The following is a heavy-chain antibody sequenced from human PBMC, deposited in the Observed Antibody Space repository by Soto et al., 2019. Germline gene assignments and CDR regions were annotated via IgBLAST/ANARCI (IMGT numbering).Heavy chain of an antibody. CDR2: ISAHNGNT. CDR1: GYAFTTYG. CDR3: ARGRYGDY. V-gene: IGHV1-18*01. D-gene: IGHD1-1*01. Sequence: QVHLVQSGAEVKKPGASVKVSCKGSGYAFTTYGITWVRLAPGQGLEWMGWISAHNGNTNYAQKLQGRVTVTRDTSTSTAYIELRSLRSDDTAVYYCARGRYGDYWGQGALVTVSS. J-gene: IGHJ4*02.